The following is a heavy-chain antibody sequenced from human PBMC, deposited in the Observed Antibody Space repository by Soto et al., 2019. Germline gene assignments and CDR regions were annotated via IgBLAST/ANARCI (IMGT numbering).Heavy chain of an antibody. CDR1: GGSFSGFY. CDR2: INHSGSS. Sequence: SETLSLTCAVHGGSFSGFYWTWIRQPPGKGLEWIGEINHSGSSNYNPPLKSRVTMSLDTSRNQFSLSLNSVTAADTAVYYCARMAGPWYFDLWGRGTLATVS. J-gene: IGHJ2*01. V-gene: IGHV4-34*01. CDR3: ARMAGPWYFDL.